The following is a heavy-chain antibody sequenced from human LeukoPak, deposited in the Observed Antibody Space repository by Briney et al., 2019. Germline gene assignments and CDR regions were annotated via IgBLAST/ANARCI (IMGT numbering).Heavy chain of an antibody. V-gene: IGHV1-18*01. D-gene: IGHD2-15*01. J-gene: IGHJ6*03. CDR1: GYTFTSYG. Sequence: ASVKVSCKASGYTFTSYGISWVRQAPGQGLEWMGWISGYNGHTNYAQQFQGRITMTTDTSTNTAYMELSSLRSDDTALYYCTRGLGGGPPDYYYYYYMDVWGKGTTVT. CDR3: TRGLGGGPPDYYYYYYMDV. CDR2: ISGYNGHT.